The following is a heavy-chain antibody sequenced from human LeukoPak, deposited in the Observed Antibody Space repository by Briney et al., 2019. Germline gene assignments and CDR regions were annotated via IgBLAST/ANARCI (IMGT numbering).Heavy chain of an antibody. Sequence: GWSLRLSCAASGFTFSIYEMNWVRQAPGKGLEWVSYISSSGSTIYYADSVKGRFTISRDNAKNSLYLQMNSLRAEDTAVYYCARPYSEDDYYFYAMDVWGKGTTVTVSS. CDR1: GFTFSIYE. D-gene: IGHD2-15*01. J-gene: IGHJ6*04. CDR2: ISSSGSTI. CDR3: ARPYSEDDYYFYAMDV. V-gene: IGHV3-48*03.